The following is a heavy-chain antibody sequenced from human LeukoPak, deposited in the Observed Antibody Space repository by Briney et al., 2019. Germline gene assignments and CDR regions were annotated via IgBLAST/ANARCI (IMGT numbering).Heavy chain of an antibody. CDR1: GFTFKNYE. CDR2: ISSSGSNI. Sequence: GGSLRLSCAASGFTFKNYEMNWVRQAPGKGLEWVSHISSSGSNIYYADSVKGRFTISRDNAKNTLFLQMNSLKAEDTAVYYCARTATDAFDIWGQGTVVTVSS. D-gene: IGHD2-21*02. CDR3: ARTATDAFDI. J-gene: IGHJ3*02. V-gene: IGHV3-48*03.